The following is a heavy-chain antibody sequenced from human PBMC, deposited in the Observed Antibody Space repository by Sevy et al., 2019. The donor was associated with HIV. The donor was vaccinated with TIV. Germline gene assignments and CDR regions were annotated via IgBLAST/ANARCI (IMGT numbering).Heavy chain of an antibody. CDR2: INPDTGDT. CDR3: ARDDKHYFDH. V-gene: IGHV1-2*04. Sequence: ASVKVSCKASGYTFTSYYIHWVRQAPGQGLEWMGWINPDTGDTNYAQKFQDWVTMTRDTSISTAYMKVSRLRSDDTVVYYCARDDKHYFDHWGQGTLVTVSS. CDR1: GYTFTSYY. J-gene: IGHJ4*02.